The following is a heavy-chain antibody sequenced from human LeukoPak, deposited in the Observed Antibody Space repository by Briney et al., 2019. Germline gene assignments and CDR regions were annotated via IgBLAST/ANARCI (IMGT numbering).Heavy chain of an antibody. CDR1: GFTFSSYW. D-gene: IGHD1-26*01. CDR3: TKDIVPLVSGSYYYYYGMDA. J-gene: IGHJ6*02. CDR2: INSDGSST. V-gene: IGHV3-74*01. Sequence: PGRSLRLSCAASGFTFSSYWMHWVRQAPGKGLVWVSRINSDGSSTSYADSVKGRFTISRDNAKNSLYLQMNSLRVEDTALYFCTKDIVPLVSGSYYYYYGMDAWGQGTTVSVSS.